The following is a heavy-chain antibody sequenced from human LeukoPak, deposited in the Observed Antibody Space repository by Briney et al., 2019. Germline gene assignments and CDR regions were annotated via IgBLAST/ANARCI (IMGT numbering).Heavy chain of an antibody. J-gene: IGHJ6*02. CDR1: GGSISSYY. Sequence: PSETLSLTCTVCGGSISSYYWRWIRQPRGKGLEGIGYIYYSGSTNYNPSLKSRVTISVATSKNQFSLKLSSLTAADTAVYYCARAPDYYGSGPMDVWGQGTTVTVSS. D-gene: IGHD3-10*01. V-gene: IGHV4-59*01. CDR3: ARAPDYYGSGPMDV. CDR2: IYYSGST.